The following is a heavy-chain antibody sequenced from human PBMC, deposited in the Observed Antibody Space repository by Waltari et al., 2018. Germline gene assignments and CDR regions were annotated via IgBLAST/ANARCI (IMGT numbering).Heavy chain of an antibody. CDR2: ISYNERNI. D-gene: IGHD3-22*01. CDR3: ARDYCDRTNCHGMDV. V-gene: IGHV3-30*04. Sequence: QVQLVGSGGGVVQPGRSLRLCFAAPVFTFRSYAMPWVRRAPGKGLEWVAVISYNERNIYYVDSVKGRFIISRDNSRKMLYLQMNSLRTEDTAVYYCARDYCDRTNCHGMDVWGQGTTVTVSS. J-gene: IGHJ6*02. CDR1: VFTFRSYA.